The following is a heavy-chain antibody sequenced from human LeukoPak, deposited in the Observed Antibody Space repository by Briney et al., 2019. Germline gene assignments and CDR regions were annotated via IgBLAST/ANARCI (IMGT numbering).Heavy chain of an antibody. Sequence: GASVKVSCKASGYAFTGYYMHWVRQAPGQGLEWMGWITPTSGGTNYAQKFQGRVTITRATSISTAYMALSRLTSDDTAVYYCARADYGHYFDYWGQGTLVTVSS. CDR1: GYAFTGYY. V-gene: IGHV1-2*02. D-gene: IGHD4-17*01. CDR3: ARADYGHYFDY. CDR2: ITPTSGGT. J-gene: IGHJ4*02.